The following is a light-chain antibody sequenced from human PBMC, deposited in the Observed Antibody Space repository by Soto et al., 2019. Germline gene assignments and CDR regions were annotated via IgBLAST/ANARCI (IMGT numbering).Light chain of an antibody. Sequence: EIAMTQSPAILYVSPGEIATLSCRASQSVSSNLAWYQQKPGQAPRLLIYAASTRATGIPVRFSGSGSGTEFTLTISSLQSEDFAVYYCQQYNNGILWTFGQGTKVDIK. V-gene: IGKV3-15*01. J-gene: IGKJ1*01. CDR3: QQYNNGILWT. CDR2: AAS. CDR1: QSVSSN.